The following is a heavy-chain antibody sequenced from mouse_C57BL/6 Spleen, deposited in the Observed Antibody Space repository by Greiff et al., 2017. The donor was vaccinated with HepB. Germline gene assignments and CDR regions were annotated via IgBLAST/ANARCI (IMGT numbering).Heavy chain of an antibody. CDR2: ISDGGSYT. CDR3: ARVQFTMVTTRAWFAY. J-gene: IGHJ3*01. Sequence: EVQGVESGGGLVKPGGSLKLSCAASGFTFSSYAMSWVRQTPEKRLEWVATISDGGSYTYYPDNVKGRFTISRDNAKNNLYLQMSHLKSEDTAMYYCARVQFTMVTTRAWFAYWGQGTLVTVSA. CDR1: GFTFSSYA. D-gene: IGHD2-2*01. V-gene: IGHV5-4*01.